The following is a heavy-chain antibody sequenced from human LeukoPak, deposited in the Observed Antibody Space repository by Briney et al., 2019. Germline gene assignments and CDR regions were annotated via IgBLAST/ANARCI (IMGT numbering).Heavy chain of an antibody. CDR2: IIPIFGTA. Sequence: SVKVSCKASGGTFSSYAISWVRQAPGRGLEWMGGIIPIFGTANYAQKFQGRVTITADKSTSTAYMELSSLRSEDTAVYYCAREDSQAAAGEYYYYYYYMDVWGKGTTVTVSS. CDR1: GGTFSSYA. V-gene: IGHV1-69*06. CDR3: AREDSQAAAGEYYYYYYYMDV. D-gene: IGHD6-13*01. J-gene: IGHJ6*03.